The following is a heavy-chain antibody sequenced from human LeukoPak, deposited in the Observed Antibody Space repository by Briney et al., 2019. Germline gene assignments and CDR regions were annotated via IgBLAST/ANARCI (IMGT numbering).Heavy chain of an antibody. Sequence: GGSLRLSCAASGLTFSTYAMTWVRQAPGKGLEWVSAISGSGGSTYYADSVKGRFTIYGDNSKNTLNLQLSSLRAEDTAVYYCAKGLGLSYWYFDLWGRGTLVTVSS. J-gene: IGHJ2*01. V-gene: IGHV3-23*01. CDR2: ISGSGGST. CDR1: GLTFSTYA. D-gene: IGHD2/OR15-2a*01. CDR3: AKGLGLSYWYFDL.